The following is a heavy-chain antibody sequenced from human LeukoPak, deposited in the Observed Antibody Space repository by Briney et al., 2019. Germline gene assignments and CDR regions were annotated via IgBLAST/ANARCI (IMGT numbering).Heavy chain of an antibody. Sequence: SETLSLTCTVSGGSISSYYWSWIRQPPGKGLEWIGYIYHSGSTNYNPSLKSRVTISVDTSKNQFSLKLSSVTAADTAVYYCARHRGYCSSTSCYTTWFDPWGQGTLVTVSS. CDR1: GGSISSYY. J-gene: IGHJ5*02. CDR3: ARHRGYCSSTSCYTTWFDP. D-gene: IGHD2-2*02. V-gene: IGHV4-59*08. CDR2: IYHSGST.